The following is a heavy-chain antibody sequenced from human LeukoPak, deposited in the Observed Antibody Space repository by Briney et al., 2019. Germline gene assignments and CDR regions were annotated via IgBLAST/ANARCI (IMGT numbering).Heavy chain of an antibody. J-gene: IGHJ4*02. CDR1: GLTFSTYW. V-gene: IGHV3-49*04. CDR2: IRSKAYGRTT. Sequence: GGSLRLSCAVSGLTFSTYWMSWVRQAPGKGLEWVGFIRSKAYGRTTEYAASVKGRFTISRDDSKSIAYLQMNSLKTEDTAVYYCTRSDYYDSSGYYYFDYWGQGTLVTVSS. D-gene: IGHD3-22*01. CDR3: TRSDYYDSSGYYYFDY.